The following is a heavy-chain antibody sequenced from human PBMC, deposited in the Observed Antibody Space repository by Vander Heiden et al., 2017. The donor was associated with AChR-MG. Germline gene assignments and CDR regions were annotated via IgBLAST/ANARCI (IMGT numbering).Heavy chain of an antibody. D-gene: IGHD2-21*01. CDR3: ARGLGARDAFDI. Sequence: QVQLQESGPGLVKPSETLSLTCTVSGGSISSYYWSWIRQPPGKGLEWIGYIYYSGSTNYNPSLKSRVTISVDTSKNQFSLKLSSVTAADTAVYYCARGLGARDAFDIWGQGTMVTVSS. J-gene: IGHJ3*02. V-gene: IGHV4-59*01. CDR2: IYYSGST. CDR1: GGSISSYY.